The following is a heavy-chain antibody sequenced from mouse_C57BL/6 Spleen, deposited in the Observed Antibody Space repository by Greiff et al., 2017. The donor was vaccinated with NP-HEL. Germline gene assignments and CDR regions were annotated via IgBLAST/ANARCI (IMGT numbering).Heavy chain of an antibody. D-gene: IGHD2-2*01. V-gene: IGHV3-6*01. J-gene: IGHJ2*01. Sequence: EVQLQQSGPGLVKPSQSLSLTCSVTGYSITSGYYWNWIRQFPGNKLEWMGYISYDGSNNYNPSLKNRISITRDTSKNQFFLKLNSVTTEDTATYYCARHYGYDGYFEYWGQGTTLTVSS. CDR2: ISYDGSN. CDR3: ARHYGYDGYFEY. CDR1: GYSITSGYY.